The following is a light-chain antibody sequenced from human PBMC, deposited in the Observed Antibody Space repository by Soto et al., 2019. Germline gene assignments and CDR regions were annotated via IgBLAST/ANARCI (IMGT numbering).Light chain of an antibody. CDR1: SSDVGGDKY. CDR3: SSYTSSSTLV. V-gene: IGLV2-14*01. J-gene: IGLJ2*01. Sequence: QSALTQPASVSGSPGQSITISCTGSSSDVGGDKYVSWYQQHPGKAPKLMIYEVSNRPSGVSNRFSGSKSGNTASLTISGLQVEDEAEYYCSSYTSSSTLVFGGGTKLTV. CDR2: EVS.